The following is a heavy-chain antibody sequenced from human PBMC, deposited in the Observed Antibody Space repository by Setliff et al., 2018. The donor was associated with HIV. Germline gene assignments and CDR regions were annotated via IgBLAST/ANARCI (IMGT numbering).Heavy chain of an antibody. J-gene: IGHJ4*01. CDR1: GYTLTGSD. CDR2: MNPNSGNT. CDR3: ARRMAARLALEY. D-gene: IGHD6-6*01. V-gene: IGHV1-8*02. Sequence: ASVKVSCKASGYTLTGSDINWVRQATGQGLEWLGWMNPNSGNTGYAQKFQGRVTMTRDTSISTAYMELSNLRSEDTAVYYCARRMAARLALEYWG.